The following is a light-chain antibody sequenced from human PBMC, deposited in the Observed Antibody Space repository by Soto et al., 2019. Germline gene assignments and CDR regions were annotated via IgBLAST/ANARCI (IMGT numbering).Light chain of an antibody. CDR3: QQSDNWPPR. J-gene: IGKJ1*01. V-gene: IGKV3-15*01. CDR1: QSVSTK. CDR2: GAS. Sequence: EIVLTQSPATLSVSPGERATLSCRASQSVSTKLVWYQHRPGQPPRLLISGASARATGIPARFSGSGSGTEFTLSIASLQSEDSAVYYCQQSDNWPPRFGQGTKVEIK.